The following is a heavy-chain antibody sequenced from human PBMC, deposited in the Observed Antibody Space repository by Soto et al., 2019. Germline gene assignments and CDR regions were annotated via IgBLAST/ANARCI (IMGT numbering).Heavy chain of an antibody. V-gene: IGHV3-23*01. Sequence: EVQLLESGGGLVQPGGSLRLSCAASGFTFSTKVRGGVRRAPGKGLGWFSAMSGSRGYTYYADSVKGRFTISRDNSKNTLYLQMNSLRAEDTAVYYCAKISCSSTNCYVVSGAGSYFDSWGQGTLVIVSS. D-gene: IGHD2-2*01. J-gene: IGHJ4*02. CDR2: MSGSRGYT. CDR3: AKISCSSTNCYVVSGAGSYFDS. CDR1: GFTFSTKV.